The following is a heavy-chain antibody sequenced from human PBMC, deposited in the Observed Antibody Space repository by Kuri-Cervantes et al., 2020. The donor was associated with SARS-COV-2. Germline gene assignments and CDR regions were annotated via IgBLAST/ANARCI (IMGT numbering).Heavy chain of an antibody. CDR2: FDPEDGET. V-gene: IGHV1-24*01. D-gene: IGHD5-18*01. CDR1: GYTLTELS. CDR3: ARYYSYSLYYGMDV. J-gene: IGHJ6*02. Sequence: ASVKVSCKVSGYTLTELSMHWVRQAPGKGLEWMGGFDPEDGETIYAQKFQGRVTMTEGTSTDTAYMELSSLRSDDTAVYYCARYYSYSLYYGMDVWGQGTTVTVSS.